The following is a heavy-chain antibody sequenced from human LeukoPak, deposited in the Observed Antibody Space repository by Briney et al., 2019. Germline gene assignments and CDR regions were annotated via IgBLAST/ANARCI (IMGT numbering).Heavy chain of an antibody. Sequence: SETLSLTCTVSGGSISSYYWSWIREPPGKGLEWIGYIYYSGSTNYNPSLKSRVTISVDTSKNQFSLKLSSVTAADTAVYYCARGGHDSHGVDYWGQGTLVTVSS. V-gene: IGHV4-59*01. CDR3: ARGGHDSHGVDY. D-gene: IGHD5-18*01. CDR1: GGSISSYY. J-gene: IGHJ4*02. CDR2: IYYSGST.